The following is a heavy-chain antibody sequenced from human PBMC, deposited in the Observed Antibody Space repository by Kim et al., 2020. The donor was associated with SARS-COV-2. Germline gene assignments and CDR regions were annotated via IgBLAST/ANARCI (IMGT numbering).Heavy chain of an antibody. CDR1: GGSISSGDYY. CDR2: IYYSGST. CDR3: ARFRQSVVPAAMYFDY. Sequence: SETLSLTCTVSGGSISSGDYYWSWIRQPPGKGLEWIGYIYYSGSTYYNPSLNSRVTISVDTSKNQFSLKLSSVTAADTAVYYCARFRQSVVPAAMYFDYWGQGTLVTVSS. D-gene: IGHD2-2*01. V-gene: IGHV4-30-4*01. J-gene: IGHJ4*02.